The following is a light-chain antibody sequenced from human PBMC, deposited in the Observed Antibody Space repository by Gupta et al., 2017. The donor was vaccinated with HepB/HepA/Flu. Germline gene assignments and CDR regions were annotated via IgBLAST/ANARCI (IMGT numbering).Light chain of an antibody. J-gene: IGKJ3*01. CDR1: QSVLSSSNNKNY. V-gene: IGKV4-1*01. CDR3: QQYYSTLS. Sequence: DIVMTQSPDSLAVSLGERATINCKSSQSVLSSSNNKNYLAWYQQKPGQPPKLLIYWASTRESGVPDQFSCSGSGTDFTLTITSLQAEDVAVYSCQQYYSTLSFGPGTKVDIK. CDR2: WAS.